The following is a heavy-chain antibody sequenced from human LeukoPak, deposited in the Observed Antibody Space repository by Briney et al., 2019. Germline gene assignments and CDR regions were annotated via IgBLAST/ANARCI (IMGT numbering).Heavy chain of an antibody. V-gene: IGHV1-8*01. Sequence: GASVKVSCKASGYTFTSYDINWVRQATGQGLEWMGWMNPNSGNTGYAQKFQDRVTMTRNTSISTAYMELSSLRSEDTAVYYCARGSKRAGYFDYWGQGTLVTVSS. CDR2: MNPNSGNT. CDR1: GYTFTSYD. CDR3: ARGSKRAGYFDY. J-gene: IGHJ4*02. D-gene: IGHD6-19*01.